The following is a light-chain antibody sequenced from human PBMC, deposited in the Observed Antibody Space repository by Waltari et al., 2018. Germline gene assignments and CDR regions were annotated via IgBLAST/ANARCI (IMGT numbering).Light chain of an antibody. CDR2: EGS. CDR1: SGDVGGYNV. J-gene: IGLJ3*02. V-gene: IGLV2-23*01. CDR3: YSYAGSSTWV. Sequence: QSALTQPASVSGSPGQSITISCTGTSGDVGGYNVVSWYQRHPGKVPKLIIYEGSKRPSGISERVSGAKSGNTASLTISGLQTEDEAEYYCYSYAGSSTWVFGGGTQLTVV.